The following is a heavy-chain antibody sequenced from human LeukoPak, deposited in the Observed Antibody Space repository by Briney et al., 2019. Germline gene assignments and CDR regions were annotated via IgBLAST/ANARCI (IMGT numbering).Heavy chain of an antibody. J-gene: IGHJ4*02. D-gene: IGHD6-13*01. CDR3: ARTIAAAGDY. CDR2: IYYSGST. CDR1: GGSISSGSYY. Sequence: SETLSLTCTVSGGSISSGSYYWGWIRQPPGKGLEWIGSIYYSGSTYYNPSLKSRVTTSVDTSKNQFSLKLSSVTAADTAVYYCARTIAAAGDYWGQGTLVTVSS. V-gene: IGHV4-39*01.